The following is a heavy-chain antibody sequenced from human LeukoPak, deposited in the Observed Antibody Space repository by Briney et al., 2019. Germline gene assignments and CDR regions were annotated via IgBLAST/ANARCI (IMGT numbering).Heavy chain of an antibody. CDR2: IGTVGDT. D-gene: IGHD4-11*01. Sequence: PGGSLRLSCTASGFKFSTYDMHWVRQPTGKALEWVSAIGTVGDTYYSDSAKRRFTISREDAKNSFYLQMNYLRAEDTAVYYCVRDLGTGSAYTNRFDTWGQGTLVTVSS. V-gene: IGHV3-13*01. CDR1: GFKFSTYD. CDR3: VRDLGTGSAYTNRFDT. J-gene: IGHJ5*02.